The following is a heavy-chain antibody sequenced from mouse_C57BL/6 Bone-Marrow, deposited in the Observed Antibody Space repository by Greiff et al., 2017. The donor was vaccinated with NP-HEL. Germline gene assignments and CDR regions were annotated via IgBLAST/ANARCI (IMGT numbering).Heavy chain of an antibody. V-gene: IGHV3-6*01. CDR1: GYSITSGYY. CDR3: ARRLAMDY. J-gene: IGHJ4*01. Sequence: EVHLVESGPGLVKPSQSLSLTCSVTGYSITSGYYWNWIRQFPGNKLEWMGYISYDGSNNYNPSLKNRISITRDTSKNQFFLKLNSVTTEDTATYYCARRLAMDYWGQGTSVTVSS. CDR2: ISYDGSN.